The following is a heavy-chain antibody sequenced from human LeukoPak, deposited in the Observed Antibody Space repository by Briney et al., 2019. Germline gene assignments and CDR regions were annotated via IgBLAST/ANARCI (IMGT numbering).Heavy chain of an antibody. D-gene: IGHD6-19*01. V-gene: IGHV1-69*06. J-gene: IGHJ6*04. Sequence: ASVKVSCKASGGTFSSYAISWVRQAPGQGLEWMGGIIPIFGTANYAQKFQGRVTITADKSTSTAYMELRSLRSDDTAVYYCARVVIAVAGSYYYYYGMDVWGKGTTVTVSS. CDR3: ARVVIAVAGSYYYYYGMDV. CDR1: GGTFSSYA. CDR2: IIPIFGTA.